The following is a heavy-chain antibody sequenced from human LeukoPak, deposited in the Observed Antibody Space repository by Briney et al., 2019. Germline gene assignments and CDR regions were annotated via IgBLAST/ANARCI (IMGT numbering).Heavy chain of an antibody. D-gene: IGHD6-19*01. V-gene: IGHV4-34*01. J-gene: IGHJ4*02. Sequence: SETLSLTCTVSGGSISSYYWSWIRQPPGKGLEWIGEINHSGSTNYNPSLKSRVTISVDTSKNQFSLKLSSVTAADTAVYYCARGGREWLAFDYWGQGTLVTVSS. CDR1: GGSISSYY. CDR3: ARGGREWLAFDY. CDR2: INHSGST.